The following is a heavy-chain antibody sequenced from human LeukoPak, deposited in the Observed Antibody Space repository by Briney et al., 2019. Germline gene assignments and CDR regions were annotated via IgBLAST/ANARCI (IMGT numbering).Heavy chain of an antibody. CDR3: AKGGYCSSTSCYTGAYFDY. J-gene: IGHJ4*02. D-gene: IGHD2-2*02. V-gene: IGHV3-30*18. Sequence: GGSLRLSCVASGFTFSSYAMSWVREAPGKGLEWVAVISYDGSNKYYADSVKGRFTISRDNSKNTLYLQMNSLRAEDTAVYYCAKGGYCSSTSCYTGAYFDYWGQGALVTVSS. CDR1: GFTFSSYA. CDR2: ISYDGSNK.